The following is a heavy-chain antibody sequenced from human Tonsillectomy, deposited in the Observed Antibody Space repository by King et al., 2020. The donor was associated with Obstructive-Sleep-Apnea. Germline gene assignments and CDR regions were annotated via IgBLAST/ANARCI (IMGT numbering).Heavy chain of an antibody. CDR3: AKDKDIPGAPMGYFDS. Sequence: VQLVESGGGVVQPGKSLRLSCAASGFNFKNCGTHWVRQAPGKGLEWVAHISYDGLRTWYVDSVKGRFTVSRDNSKNTLYLQLNNLRADDTAVYYCAKDKDIPGAPMGYFDSWGQGILVTVSS. CDR1: GFNFKNCG. CDR2: ISYDGLRT. J-gene: IGHJ4*02. V-gene: IGHV3-30*18. D-gene: IGHD1-26*01.